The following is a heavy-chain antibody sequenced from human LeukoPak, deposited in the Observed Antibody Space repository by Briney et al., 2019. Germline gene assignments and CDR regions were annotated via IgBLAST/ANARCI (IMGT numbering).Heavy chain of an antibody. D-gene: IGHD4-23*01. Sequence: GASVKVSCKASGYTFTGYYMHWVRQAPGQGLEWMGWINPNSGGTNYAQKFQGRVTMTRDTSISTAYMELSRLRSDDTAVYYCARDYGGNSGWFDPWGQGTLVTVS. CDR3: ARDYGGNSGWFDP. CDR2: INPNSGGT. V-gene: IGHV1-2*02. J-gene: IGHJ5*02. CDR1: GYTFTGYY.